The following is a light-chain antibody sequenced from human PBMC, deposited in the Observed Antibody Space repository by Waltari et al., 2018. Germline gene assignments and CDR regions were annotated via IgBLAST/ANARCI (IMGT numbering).Light chain of an antibody. J-gene: IGLJ1*01. V-gene: IGLV3-19*01. CDR3: NSRDSSGSHYV. Sequence: SSELTQDPAVSVALGQTARTTCQGNSFHRTYASWYQQKSGQAPILVIYGRNNRPSGIPDRFSGSSSGNSASLTITGAQAEDEADYYCNSRDSSGSHYVFGAGTKVTVL. CDR2: GRN. CDR1: SFHRTY.